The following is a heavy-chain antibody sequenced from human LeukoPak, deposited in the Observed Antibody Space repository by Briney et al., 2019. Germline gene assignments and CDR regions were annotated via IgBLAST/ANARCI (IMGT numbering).Heavy chain of an antibody. V-gene: IGHV1-2*02. Sequence: ASVTVTCKTSGYSFTDYYMHWVRQAPGQGLEWMGWINPNSGGTSSAQKFQGRVTMTRDTSITTVYMEVSWLTSDDTAIYYCARADRLDGGPYLIGPWGQGTLVTVSS. CDR1: GYSFTDYY. CDR3: ARADRLDGGPYLIGP. D-gene: IGHD2-21*01. J-gene: IGHJ5*02. CDR2: INPNSGGT.